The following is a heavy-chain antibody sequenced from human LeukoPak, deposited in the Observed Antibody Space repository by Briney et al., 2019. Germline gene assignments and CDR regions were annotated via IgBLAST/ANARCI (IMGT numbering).Heavy chain of an antibody. CDR3: ARDRGRGNWNFDY. V-gene: IGHV4-39*07. J-gene: IGHJ4*02. D-gene: IGHD1-1*01. CDR1: GGSISSSSYY. CDR2: IYYSGST. Sequence: PSETLSLTCTVSGGSISSSSYYWGWIRQPPGKGLERIGSIYYSGSTYYNPSLKSRVTISVDTSKNQFSLKLSSVTAADTAVYYCARDRGRGNWNFDYWGQGTLVTVSS.